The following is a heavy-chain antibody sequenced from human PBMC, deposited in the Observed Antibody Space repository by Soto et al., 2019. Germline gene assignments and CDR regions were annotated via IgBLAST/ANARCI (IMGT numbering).Heavy chain of an antibody. CDR3: ASGGRGDYYGAFDI. J-gene: IGHJ3*02. CDR2: IYYSGST. V-gene: IGHV4-31*03. CDR1: GHSISSGGYY. D-gene: IGHD2-21*02. Sequence: SDTVSLTCTXSGHSISSGGYYCSCISQHPGKGLEWIGYIYYSGSTYYNPSLKSRVTISVDTSKNQFSLKLSSVTAADTAVYYCASGGRGDYYGAFDIWGQGTMVTVSS.